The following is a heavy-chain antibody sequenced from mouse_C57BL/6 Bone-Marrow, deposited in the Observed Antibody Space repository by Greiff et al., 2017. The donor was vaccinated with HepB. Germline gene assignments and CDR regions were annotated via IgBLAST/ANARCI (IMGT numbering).Heavy chain of an antibody. CDR1: GYTFTSYW. Sequence: VQLQQPGAELVRPGTSVKLSCKASGYTFTSYWMHWVKQRPGQGLEWIGVIDPSDSYTNYNQKFKGKATLTVDTSSSTAYMQLSSLTSEDSAVYYCATYGYYYWGQGTTLTVSS. V-gene: IGHV1-59*01. CDR2: IDPSDSYT. J-gene: IGHJ2*01. D-gene: IGHD2-2*01. CDR3: ATYGYYY.